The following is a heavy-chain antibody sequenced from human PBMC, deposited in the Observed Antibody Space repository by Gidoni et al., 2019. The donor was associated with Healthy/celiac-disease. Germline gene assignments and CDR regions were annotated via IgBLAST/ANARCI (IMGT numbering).Heavy chain of an antibody. D-gene: IGHD2-15*01. CDR1: GFTFSSYG. Sequence: QVQLVESGGGVVQPGRSLRLSCAASGFTFSSYGMHWVRRAPGKGLEGVAVIWYDGSNKYYADSVKGRFTISRDNSKNTLYLQMNSLRAEDTAVYYCARDPSGYCSGGSCYGWFDPWGQGTLVTVSS. V-gene: IGHV3-33*01. CDR2: IWYDGSNK. J-gene: IGHJ5*02. CDR3: ARDPSGYCSGGSCYGWFDP.